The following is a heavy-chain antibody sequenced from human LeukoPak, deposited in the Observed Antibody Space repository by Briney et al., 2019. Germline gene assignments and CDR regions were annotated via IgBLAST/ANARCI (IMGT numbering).Heavy chain of an antibody. CDR1: GYTFTSYD. V-gene: IGHV1-18*01. J-gene: IGHJ3*02. CDR2: ISAYNGNT. D-gene: IGHD2-2*01. Sequence: GASVKVSCKASGYTFTSYDINWVRQAPGQGLEWMGWISAYNGNTNYAQKLQGRVTMTTDTSTSTAYMELRSLRSDDTAVYYCARGDIVVVPAAMDDAFDIWGQGTMVTVSS. CDR3: ARGDIVVVPAAMDDAFDI.